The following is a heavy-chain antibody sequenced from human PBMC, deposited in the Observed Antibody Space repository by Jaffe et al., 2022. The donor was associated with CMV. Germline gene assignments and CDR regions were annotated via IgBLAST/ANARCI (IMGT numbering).Heavy chain of an antibody. CDR2: ITHRGVT. J-gene: IGHJ1*01. CDR1: GGSFNDFY. CDR3: ARGRAILTSGTEYFQH. D-gene: IGHD2-21*01. V-gene: IGHV4-34*01. Sequence: QVQIHQWGAGLLTPSETLSLTCGVEGGSFNDFYWNYIRQSPDKGLEWIGEITHRGVTYYNPSLKSRVIMSVDTSKNQFSLHLSSVTAADTAIYFCARGRAILTSGTEYFQHWGQGTPVTVSS.